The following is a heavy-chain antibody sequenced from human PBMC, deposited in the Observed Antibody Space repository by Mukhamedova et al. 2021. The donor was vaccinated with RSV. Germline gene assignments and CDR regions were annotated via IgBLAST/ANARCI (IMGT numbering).Heavy chain of an antibody. D-gene: IGHD6-19*01. J-gene: IGHJ6*02. CDR3: ARDGSSGWTGTFHYYYYGMDV. Sequence: DSVKGRFTISRDNSKNTLYLQMNSLRAEDTAVYYCARDGSSGWTGTFHYYYYGMDVWGQGTTVTVSS. V-gene: IGHV3-53*01.